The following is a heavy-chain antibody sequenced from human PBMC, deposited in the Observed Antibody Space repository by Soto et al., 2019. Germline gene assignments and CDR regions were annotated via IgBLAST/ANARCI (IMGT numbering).Heavy chain of an antibody. CDR1: GGSISSYY. CDR3: ARHSRYYYDSSGYSEPFDY. Sequence: CTVSGGSISSYYWSWIRRPPGKGLEWIGSIYYSGSTYYNPSLKSRVTISVDTSKNQFSLKLSSVTAADTAVYYCARHSRYYYDSSGYSEPFDYWGQGTLVTVSS. V-gene: IGHV4-59*05. D-gene: IGHD3-22*01. J-gene: IGHJ4*02. CDR2: IYYSGST.